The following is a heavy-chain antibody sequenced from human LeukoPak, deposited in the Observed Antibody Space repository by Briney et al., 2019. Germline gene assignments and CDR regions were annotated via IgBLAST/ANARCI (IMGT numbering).Heavy chain of an antibody. J-gene: IGHJ5*02. CDR1: GGSISSSTYY. V-gene: IGHV4-39*01. CDR2: TYYSGST. D-gene: IGHD2-2*01. CDR3: ARRGYCSSTSCYEYWFDP. Sequence: SSETLTLTRTASGGSISSSTYYWGWIRQPPGKAREWIGITYYSGSTYYNPSLKSRLTISVDTSKTQFSLKLSSVTATTTAEYYCARRGYCSSTSCYEYWFDPWGQGTLVTVSS.